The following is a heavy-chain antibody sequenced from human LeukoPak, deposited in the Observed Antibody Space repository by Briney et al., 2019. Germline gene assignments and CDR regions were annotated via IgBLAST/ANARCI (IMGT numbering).Heavy chain of an antibody. CDR1: GYTFTAYY. V-gene: IGHV1-2*02. CDR3: ARGDHYDVLTGFQTPSHLSDY. D-gene: IGHD3-9*01. CDR2: INPNSGGT. Sequence: GASVKVSCKASGYTFTAYYVHWVRQAPGQGLEWMGWINPNSGGTNYAQKFQGRVTMTSDTSISTAYMELSSLRSDDTAVYYCARGDHYDVLTGFQTPSHLSDYWGQGTLVTVSS. J-gene: IGHJ4*02.